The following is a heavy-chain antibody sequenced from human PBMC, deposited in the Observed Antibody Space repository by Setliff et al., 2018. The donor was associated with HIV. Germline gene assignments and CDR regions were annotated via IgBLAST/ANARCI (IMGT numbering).Heavy chain of an antibody. CDR1: GGSISSSSYY. CDR2: IYYSGST. Sequence: SETLSLTCTVSGGSISSSSYYWGWIRQPPGKGLEWIGSIYYSGSTNYNPSLKSRVTISVDTSKNQFSLKLSSVTAADTAVYYCARAGDGSPFYYYYYMDVWGKGTTVTVSS. J-gene: IGHJ6*03. V-gene: IGHV4-39*07. D-gene: IGHD1-26*01. CDR3: ARAGDGSPFYYYYYMDV.